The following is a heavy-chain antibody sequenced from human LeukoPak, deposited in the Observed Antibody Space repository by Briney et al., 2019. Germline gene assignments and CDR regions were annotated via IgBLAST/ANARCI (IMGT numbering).Heavy chain of an antibody. Sequence: GASVKVSCKASGYTFTSYAMHWVRQAPGQRLEWMGWINAGNGNTKYSQKFQGRVTMTRDTSASTAYMELSSLRSEDTAVSYCARGYGDYVWYFDLWGRGTLVTVSS. CDR2: INAGNGNT. V-gene: IGHV1-3*01. J-gene: IGHJ2*01. CDR3: ARGYGDYVWYFDL. D-gene: IGHD4-17*01. CDR1: GYTFTSYA.